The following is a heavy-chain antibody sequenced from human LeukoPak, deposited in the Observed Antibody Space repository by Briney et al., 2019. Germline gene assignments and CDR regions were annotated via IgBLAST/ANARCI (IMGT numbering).Heavy chain of an antibody. CDR3: AKLSVWDGSGSYDY. J-gene: IGHJ4*02. D-gene: IGHD3-10*01. CDR2: ISGSTT. Sequence: GGSLRLSCAASGFTFSSYAMGWVRQAPGKGLEWVSTISGSTTFYEDSVKGRFTISRDSSKNTLYLQMNSLRAEDSAIYYCAKLSVWDGSGSYDYWGQGTLVTVSS. CDR1: GFTFSSYA. V-gene: IGHV3-23*01.